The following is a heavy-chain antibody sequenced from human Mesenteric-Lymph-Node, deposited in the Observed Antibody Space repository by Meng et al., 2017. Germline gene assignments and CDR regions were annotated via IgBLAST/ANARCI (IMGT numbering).Heavy chain of an antibody. V-gene: IGHV3-48*03. CDR3: AREEKGDPGWFDP. D-gene: IGHD3-16*01. CDR1: GFTFSNYE. J-gene: IGHJ5*02. Sequence: GESLKISCAASGFTFSNYEINWVRQAPGKGLEWISHINSGSGTYYADSVKGRFTISRDNAKNSAFLQMNSLRVEDTAVYYCAREEKGDPGWFDPWGQGTLVTVS. CDR2: INSGSGT.